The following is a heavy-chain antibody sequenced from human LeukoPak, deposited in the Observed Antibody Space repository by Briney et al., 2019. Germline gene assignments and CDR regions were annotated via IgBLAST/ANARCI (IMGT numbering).Heavy chain of an antibody. D-gene: IGHD4-11*01. CDR3: ARADYSNYGPDYYYYYMDV. CDR2: IDPNSGGT. J-gene: IGHJ6*03. Sequence: ASVKVSCKAPGYTFSNFGISWVRQAPGQGLEWMGWIDPNSGGTNFAQNFHDWVTMTRDTSINTAYLELSRLKSDDTAVYYCARADYSNYGPDYYYYYMDVWGKGTTVTVSS. CDR1: GYTFSNFG. V-gene: IGHV1-2*04.